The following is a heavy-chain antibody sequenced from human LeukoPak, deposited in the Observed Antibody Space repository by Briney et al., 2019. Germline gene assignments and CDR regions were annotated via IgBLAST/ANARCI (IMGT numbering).Heavy chain of an antibody. V-gene: IGHV3-9*01. D-gene: IGHD5-12*01. CDR1: GFTFDDYA. J-gene: IGHJ4*02. CDR3: AKGWLRQPFDY. Sequence: PGGSLRLSCAASGFTFDDYAMHWVRQAPGKGLEWVSGISWNSGSIGYADSVKGRFTISRDNAKNSLYLQMNSLRAEDTALYYCAKGWLRQPFDYWGQGTLVTVSS. CDR2: ISWNSGSI.